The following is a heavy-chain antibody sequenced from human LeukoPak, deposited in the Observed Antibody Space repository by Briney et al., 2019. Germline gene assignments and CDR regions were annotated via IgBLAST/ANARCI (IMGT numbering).Heavy chain of an antibody. CDR3: AKDRRGSGNHYTDFDY. Sequence: GSLRLSCAASGFTFSTYGMSWVRQAPGKGLEWVSGISGSGGSTYYADSVEGRFTISRDNSKSTLYLQMNSLRAEDTAVYFCAKDRRGSGNHYTDFDYWGQGTLVTVSS. CDR2: ISGSGGST. J-gene: IGHJ4*02. D-gene: IGHD3-10*01. V-gene: IGHV3-23*01. CDR1: GFTFSTYG.